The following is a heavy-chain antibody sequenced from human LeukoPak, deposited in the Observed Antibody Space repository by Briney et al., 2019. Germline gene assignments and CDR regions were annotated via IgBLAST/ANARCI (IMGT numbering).Heavy chain of an antibody. D-gene: IGHD1-26*01. CDR1: GFTFSSYW. CDR2: IKQDGSEK. V-gene: IGHV3-7*01. Sequence: GGSLRLSCAASGFTFSSYWMSWVRQAPGKGLEWVANIKQDGSEKYYVDSVKGRFTISRDNAKNSLYLQMNSLRAEDTAVYYCAKDLRLYSGSYYGVYSVDYWGQGTLVTVSS. J-gene: IGHJ4*02. CDR3: AKDLRLYSGSYYGVYSVDY.